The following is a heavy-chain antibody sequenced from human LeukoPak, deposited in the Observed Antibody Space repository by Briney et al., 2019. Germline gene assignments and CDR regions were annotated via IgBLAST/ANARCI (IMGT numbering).Heavy chain of an antibody. J-gene: IGHJ4*02. CDR1: GFAFGDYA. CDR3: SRDSGYEGADY. Sequence: GGSLRLSCTASGFAFGDYAMTWFRQAPGKGLEWVGFIRSKYYGGTTEYAASVKGRFSISRDDSKSIAYLQMNSLKTEDTAMYYCSRDSGYEGADYWGQGTLVTVSS. D-gene: IGHD5-12*01. CDR2: IRSKYYGGTT. V-gene: IGHV3-49*03.